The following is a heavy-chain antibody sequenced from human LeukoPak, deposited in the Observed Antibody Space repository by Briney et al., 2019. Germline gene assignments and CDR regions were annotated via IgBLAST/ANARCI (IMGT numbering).Heavy chain of an antibody. Sequence: SETLSLTCTVSGGSISSSSYYWGWIRQPPGKGLEWIGSIYYSGSTYYNPSLKSRVTISVDTSKNQFSLKLSSVTAADTAVYYCARHSSGWAYWYFDLWGRGTLVTVSS. V-gene: IGHV4-39*07. CDR3: ARHSSGWAYWYFDL. D-gene: IGHD6-19*01. J-gene: IGHJ2*01. CDR2: IYYSGST. CDR1: GGSISSSSYY.